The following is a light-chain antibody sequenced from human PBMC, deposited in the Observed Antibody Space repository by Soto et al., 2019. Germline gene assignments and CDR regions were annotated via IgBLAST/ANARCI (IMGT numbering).Light chain of an antibody. V-gene: IGKV1-5*01. CDR1: QTISRW. CDR3: HSRA. CDR2: DAS. J-gene: IGKJ5*01. Sequence: EIQLTQTPSTFSSSVGDEVTITCRASQTISRWLAWYQQKPGRAPKLLIYDASTLESGVPSRFSGSGSKTEFTLTISRLQPDDFATYFCHSRAFGQGTRLEI.